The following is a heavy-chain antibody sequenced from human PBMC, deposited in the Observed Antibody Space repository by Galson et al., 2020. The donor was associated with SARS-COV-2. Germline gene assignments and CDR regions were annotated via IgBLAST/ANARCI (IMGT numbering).Heavy chain of an antibody. V-gene: IGHV4-59*01. Sequence: SETLSLTCTVSGGSISGYYWTWIRQPPGKGLEFIGYIHYLGSTNYNPSLKSRVTISVEMSKNQFSLRLTSVTAADTAVYYCARALNGGADYFDTSGFCFDPWGQGTLVSVSS. D-gene: IGHD3-22*01. CDR1: GGSISGYY. CDR3: ARALNGGADYFDTSGFCFDP. CDR2: IHYLGST. J-gene: IGHJ5*02.